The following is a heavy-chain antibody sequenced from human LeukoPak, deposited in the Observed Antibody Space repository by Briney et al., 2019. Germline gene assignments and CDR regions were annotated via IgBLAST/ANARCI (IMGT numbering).Heavy chain of an antibody. J-gene: IGHJ3*02. V-gene: IGHV3-23*01. CDR2: ISGSGGST. CDR1: GFTXXXYA. CDR3: ATDMGVFAFDI. Sequence: RXSXXXXGFTXXXYAMXWVRQAPGKGLEWVSAISGSGGSTYYADSVKGRFTISRDNSKNTLYLQMNSLRAEDTAVYYCATDMGVFAFDIWGQGTMVTVSS. D-gene: IGHD3-16*01.